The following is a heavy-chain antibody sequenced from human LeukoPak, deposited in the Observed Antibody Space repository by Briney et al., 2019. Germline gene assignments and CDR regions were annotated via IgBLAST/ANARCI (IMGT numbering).Heavy chain of an antibody. CDR1: GFTFSNYG. CDR2: ISYDGSSK. D-gene: IGHD3-22*01. Sequence: GGSLRLSCAASGFTFSNYGMHWVRQAPGKGLEWVALISYDGSSKYYADSVKGRLTVSRDNSKNTLYLQMNSLRAEDTGVYYCAKEYEVNYYDSSGPDYWGQGTQVTVSS. V-gene: IGHV3-30*18. J-gene: IGHJ4*02. CDR3: AKEYEVNYYDSSGPDY.